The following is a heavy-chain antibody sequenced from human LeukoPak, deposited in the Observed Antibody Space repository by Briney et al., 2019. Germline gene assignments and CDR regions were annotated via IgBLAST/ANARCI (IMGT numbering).Heavy chain of an antibody. Sequence: PGGSLRLSCAASGFTFSSYGMHWVRQAPGKGLEWVAFIRYDGSNKYYADSVKGRFTISRDNSKNTLYLQMNSLRAEDTAVYYCAKDVRDGYNSQYYFDYWGQGTLVTVSS. V-gene: IGHV3-30*02. J-gene: IGHJ4*02. CDR2: IRYDGSNK. CDR1: GFTFSSYG. CDR3: AKDVRDGYNSQYYFDY. D-gene: IGHD5-24*01.